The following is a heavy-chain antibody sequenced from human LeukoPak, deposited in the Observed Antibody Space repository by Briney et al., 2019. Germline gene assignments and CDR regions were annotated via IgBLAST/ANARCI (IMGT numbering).Heavy chain of an antibody. J-gene: IGHJ4*02. Sequence: VSVKVSCKASGYTFTSYGISWVRQAPGQGLEWMGWISAYNGNTNYAQKLQGRVTMTTDTSTSTAYMELRSLRSDDTAVYYCARVSEGDILTGYFPPFFDYWGQGTLVTVSS. D-gene: IGHD3-9*01. CDR3: ARVSEGDILTGYFPPFFDY. CDR2: ISAYNGNT. CDR1: GYTFTSYG. V-gene: IGHV1-18*01.